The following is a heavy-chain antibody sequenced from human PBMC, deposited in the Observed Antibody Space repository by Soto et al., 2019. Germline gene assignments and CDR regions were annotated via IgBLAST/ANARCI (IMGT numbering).Heavy chain of an antibody. V-gene: IGHV4-59*01. J-gene: IGHJ4*02. Sequence: PSETLSLTCTVSGGSISSYYWSWIRQPPGKGLEWIGYIYYSGSTNYNPSLKSRVTISVDTSKNQFSLKLSSVTAADTAVYYCARSDRYCSSTSCRHDYWGQGTLVTVSS. CDR2: IYYSGST. CDR3: ARSDRYCSSTSCRHDY. D-gene: IGHD2-2*01. CDR1: GGSISSYY.